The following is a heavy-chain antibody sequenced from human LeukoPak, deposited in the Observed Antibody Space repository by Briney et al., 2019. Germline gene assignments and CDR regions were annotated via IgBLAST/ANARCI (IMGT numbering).Heavy chain of an antibody. J-gene: IGHJ4*02. Sequence: SETLSLTCTVSGGSISSSSYYWGWIRQPPGKGLEWIGTIYYSGTTYYNPSLKSRVTISIDTSKNQFSLKLSSVTAADTAVYYCARNFPGVSCSGGSCYDYWGQGTLVTVSS. D-gene: IGHD2-15*01. CDR2: IYYSGTT. CDR1: GGSISSSSYY. V-gene: IGHV4-39*07. CDR3: ARNFPGVSCSGGSCYDY.